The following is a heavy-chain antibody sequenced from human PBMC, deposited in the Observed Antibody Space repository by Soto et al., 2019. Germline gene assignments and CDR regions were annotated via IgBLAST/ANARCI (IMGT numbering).Heavy chain of an antibody. J-gene: IGHJ4*02. CDR1: GFTVSSNC. CDR2: IYSGGST. D-gene: IGHD6-13*01. CDR3: ARDLAAAYFDY. V-gene: IGHV3-53*01. Sequence: PGGSLRLSCAASGFTVSSNCMSWVRQAPGKGLEWVSVIYSGGSTYYADSVKGRFTISRDNSKNTLYLQMNSLRAEDTAVYYCARDLAAAYFDYWGQGTLVTVSS.